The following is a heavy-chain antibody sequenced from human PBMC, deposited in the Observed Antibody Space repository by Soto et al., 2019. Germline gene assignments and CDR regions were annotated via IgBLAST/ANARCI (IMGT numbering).Heavy chain of an antibody. CDR2: IIPIFGTT. D-gene: IGHD6-6*01. Sequence: QVQLVQSGAEVKKPGSSVKVSCKASGSTFSTYPISWVRQAPGQGLEWMGGIIPIFGTTNYALKFQGRVTITVDKATSTAYMELRNLTSEDTAVYYCARHSDIATPTLNCFDPWVRGTLVTVAS. CDR1: GSTFSTYP. V-gene: IGHV1-69*06. CDR3: ARHSDIATPTLNCFDP. J-gene: IGHJ5*02.